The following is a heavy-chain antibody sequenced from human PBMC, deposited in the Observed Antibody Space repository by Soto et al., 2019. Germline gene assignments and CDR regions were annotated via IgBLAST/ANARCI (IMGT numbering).Heavy chain of an antibody. V-gene: IGHV4-34*01. D-gene: IGHD3-3*01. CDR2: INHSGST. CDR1: GGSCVDYD. Sequence: TMSLTCTVDGGSCVDYDWSWSRQTPGKGLEWIGEINHSGSTNYNPSLKSRVTISVDTSKNQFSLKLSSVTAADTAVYYCARGYYDFWSGYSLGPDYWGQGTLVTVS. CDR3: ARGYYDFWSGYSLGPDY. J-gene: IGHJ4*02.